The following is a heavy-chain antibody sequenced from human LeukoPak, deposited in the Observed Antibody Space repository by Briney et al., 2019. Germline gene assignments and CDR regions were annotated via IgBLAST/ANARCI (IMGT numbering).Heavy chain of an antibody. Sequence: PSETLSLTCTVSGGSISGSNYNCGWIRQPPGQGLEWIGSIYYTGTTYYNPSLKSRVTISVDTSKNQFSLKVISVTAADTAVYYCARRMAGTDYYGMDVWGQGITVTVSS. CDR3: ARRMAGTDYYGMDV. V-gene: IGHV4-39*01. J-gene: IGHJ6*02. CDR2: IYYTGTT. CDR1: GGSISGSNYN. D-gene: IGHD6-19*01.